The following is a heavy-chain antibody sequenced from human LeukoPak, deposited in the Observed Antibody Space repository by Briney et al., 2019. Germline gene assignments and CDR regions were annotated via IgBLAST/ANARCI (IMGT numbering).Heavy chain of an antibody. CDR3: ARGINSSSAFDI. Sequence: PGGSLRLSCAASGFTFSRYNTNWVRQAPGKGLEWVSYISTSSTTIYYADSVKGRFTISRDNAKNSLYLQMNSLRAEDTAVYYCARGINSSSAFDIWGQGTMVIVSS. CDR2: ISTSSTTI. D-gene: IGHD5-18*01. V-gene: IGHV3-48*01. CDR1: GFTFSRYN. J-gene: IGHJ3*02.